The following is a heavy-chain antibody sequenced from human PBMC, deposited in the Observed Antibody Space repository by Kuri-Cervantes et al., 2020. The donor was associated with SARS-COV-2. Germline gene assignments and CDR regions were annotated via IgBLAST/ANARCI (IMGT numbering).Heavy chain of an antibody. Sequence: GSLRLSCTVSGGSISSHYWSWIRQPPGKGLGWIGYIYYSGSTNYNPSLKSRVTISVDTSKNQFSLKLSSVTAADTAVYYCAKGFLNWFDPWGQGTLVTVSS. J-gene: IGHJ5*02. D-gene: IGHD2/OR15-2a*01. CDR2: IYYSGST. CDR3: AKGFLNWFDP. CDR1: GGSISSHY. V-gene: IGHV4-59*11.